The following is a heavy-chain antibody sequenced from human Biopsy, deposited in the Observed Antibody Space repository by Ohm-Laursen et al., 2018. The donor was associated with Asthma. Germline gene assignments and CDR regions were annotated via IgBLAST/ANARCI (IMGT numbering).Heavy chain of an antibody. CDR1: GFSFNSYG. CDR2: MSFDGRQT. Sequence: SLRLSCAATGFSFNSYGMHWVRQAPGKGLEWVAVMSFDGRQTYYADSVKGRFTISRDNSKNTLYLQMNSLRAEDTAVYYCAKERYYDFWSGYTIWGQETMVTVSS. CDR3: AKERYYDFWSGYTI. V-gene: IGHV3-30*18. J-gene: IGHJ3*02. D-gene: IGHD3-3*01.